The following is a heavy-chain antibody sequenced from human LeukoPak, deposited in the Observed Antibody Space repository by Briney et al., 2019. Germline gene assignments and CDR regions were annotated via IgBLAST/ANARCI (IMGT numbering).Heavy chain of an antibody. CDR1: GGSNRSGNYY. D-gene: IGHD3-10*01. Sequence: PSQTLPLTCTVSGGSNRSGNYYWSWIRQPAGKGLEWIGRIYTSGSTNYNHSLKSRVTISVDTSKNQFSLKLSSVTAADTAVYYCAGTTGSSGGYWGQGTLVSVSS. J-gene: IGHJ4*02. CDR3: AGTTGSSGGY. CDR2: IYTSGST. V-gene: IGHV4-61*02.